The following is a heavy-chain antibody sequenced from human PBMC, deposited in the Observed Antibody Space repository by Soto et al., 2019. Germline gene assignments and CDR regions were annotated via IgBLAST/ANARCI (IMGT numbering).Heavy chain of an antibody. Sequence: EVQLVESGGGLVKAGGSLRLFCTASGFTFRNNNMIWVRQAPGKGLEWVSSISTGGAYMFYADSVKGRFTISRDNAQNSLFLQIDSPRAEDTAVYYCARDIASPGGDYFDSWGQGTLVTVSS. J-gene: IGHJ4*02. CDR2: ISTGGAYM. D-gene: IGHD2-21*01. V-gene: IGHV3-21*06. CDR1: GFTFRNNN. CDR3: ARDIASPGGDYFDS.